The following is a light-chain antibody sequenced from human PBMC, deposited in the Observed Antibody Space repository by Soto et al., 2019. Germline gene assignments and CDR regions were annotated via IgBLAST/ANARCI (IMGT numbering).Light chain of an antibody. Sequence: QSALTQPASVSGSPGQSITISCTGTSSDVGNYNLVSWYQHHPGTAPKLMIYEVSKRPSGVSIRFSGSKSGNPASLTISGLLAEDEADYYCCSAGNSPSAVVFGGGTKLTVL. J-gene: IGLJ2*01. CDR1: SSDVGNYNL. V-gene: IGLV2-23*02. CDR3: CSAGNSPSAVV. CDR2: EVS.